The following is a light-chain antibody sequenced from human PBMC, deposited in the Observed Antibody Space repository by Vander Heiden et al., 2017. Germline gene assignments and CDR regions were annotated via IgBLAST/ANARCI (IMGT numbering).Light chain of an antibody. Sequence: DIQMTKSPSSLSASVGYRVTITCRASQSISSYLNWYQQKPGKAPKLLIYAASRLQSGVPSRFSGSGSGTDFTLTISRLQPEDFATYYCQQSYSTPTFGGGTKVEIK. V-gene: IGKV1-39*01. CDR1: QSISSY. CDR2: AAS. J-gene: IGKJ4*01. CDR3: QQSYSTPT.